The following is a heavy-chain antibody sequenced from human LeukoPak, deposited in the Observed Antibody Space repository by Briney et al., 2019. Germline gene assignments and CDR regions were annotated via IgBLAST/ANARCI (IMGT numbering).Heavy chain of an antibody. CDR1: GGSFSGYY. Sequence: PSETLSLTCAVYGGSFSGYYWNWIRQPPGKGLEWIGEINNSGSTNYNPSLKSRVTIPRDTSKNQFSLKLSSVTAADTAVYYCAGNYYYDSSGYYRYAFDIWGQGTMVTVSS. D-gene: IGHD3-22*01. V-gene: IGHV4-34*01. CDR2: INNSGST. J-gene: IGHJ3*02. CDR3: AGNYYYDSSGYYRYAFDI.